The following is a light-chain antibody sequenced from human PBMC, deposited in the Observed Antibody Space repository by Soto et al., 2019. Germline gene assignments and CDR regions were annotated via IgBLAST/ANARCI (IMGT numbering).Light chain of an antibody. J-gene: IGKJ3*01. Sequence: IVLTQSPGTLSLSPGERATLSCRASQSISNNNLAWYLQKPGQAPRLLIFGASSRATGVPDRFSGSGSGTDFTLIISRLEPEDFVVYYCQQYGSSPQTFGPGTKVNIK. V-gene: IGKV3-20*01. CDR1: QSISNNN. CDR3: QQYGSSPQT. CDR2: GAS.